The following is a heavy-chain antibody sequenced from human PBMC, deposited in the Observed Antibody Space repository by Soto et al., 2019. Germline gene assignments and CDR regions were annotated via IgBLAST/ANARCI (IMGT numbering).Heavy chain of an antibody. V-gene: IGHV3-23*01. CDR3: VTNSGYDYFDY. Sequence: GGSLRLSCAASGFTFSSYAMSWVRQAPGKGLEWVSAISGSGGSTYYADSVKGRFTISRDNSKNTLYLQMNSLRAEDTAVYYCVTNSGYDYFDYWGQGTLVTVSS. D-gene: IGHD5-12*01. CDR2: ISGSGGST. CDR1: GFTFSSYA. J-gene: IGHJ4*02.